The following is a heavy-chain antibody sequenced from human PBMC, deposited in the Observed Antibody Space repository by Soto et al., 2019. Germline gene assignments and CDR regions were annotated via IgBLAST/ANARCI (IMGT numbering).Heavy chain of an antibody. J-gene: IGHJ5*01. V-gene: IGHV3-23*01. Sequence: PGGSLRLSCAVSGLTFSRNAMSWVRQCPGKGLKWVSSISGSGGSTYYADSVKGRFTISRDSSKSTLYLQMNTLRAEDTAGYYCAKGGPWKLPSDSSGQITAVTVSP. CDR1: GLTFSRNA. CDR3: AKGGPWKLPSDS. CDR2: ISGSGGST. D-gene: IGHD1-26*01.